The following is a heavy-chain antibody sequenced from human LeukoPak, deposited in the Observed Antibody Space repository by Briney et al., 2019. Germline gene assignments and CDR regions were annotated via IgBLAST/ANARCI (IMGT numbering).Heavy chain of an antibody. V-gene: IGHV4-34*01. J-gene: IGHJ4*02. CDR3: ARGGVGSSGYYFDY. Sequence: SETLSLTCAVYGGSVSGYYWSWIRQPPGKGLEWIGEINHSGSANYNPSLKSRVTISVDTSKNQFSLNLSSVTAADTAVYYCARGGVGSSGYYFDYWGQGTLVTVSS. CDR1: GGSVSGYY. D-gene: IGHD6-6*01. CDR2: INHSGSA.